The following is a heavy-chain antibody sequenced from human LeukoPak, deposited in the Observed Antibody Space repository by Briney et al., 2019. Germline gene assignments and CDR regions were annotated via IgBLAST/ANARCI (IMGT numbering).Heavy chain of an antibody. J-gene: IGHJ3*02. D-gene: IGHD1-1*01. CDR1: GDSVSSNSAA. Sequence: SQTLSLTCAISGDSVSSNSAAWNWIRQSPSRGLEWLGRTYHRSKWYNDYAVSVKSRITINPDTSKNQFSLQLNSVTPEDTAVYYCARDPYRTRRGTTAFDIWGQGTMVTVSS. CDR3: ARDPYRTRRGTTAFDI. CDR2: TYHRSKWYN. V-gene: IGHV6-1*01.